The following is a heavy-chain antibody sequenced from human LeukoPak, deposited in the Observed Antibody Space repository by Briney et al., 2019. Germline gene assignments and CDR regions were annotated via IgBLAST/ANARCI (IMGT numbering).Heavy chain of an antibody. CDR3: VRGRKLYSSGWYVEDDY. V-gene: IGHV1-18*01. CDR1: GYTFINYG. D-gene: IGHD6-19*01. CDR2: ISAYNGNT. J-gene: IGHJ4*02. Sequence: GASVKVSCMASGYTFINYGISWVRQAPGQGLEWMGWISAYNGNTNYAQKFQGRVTMTTDTSTSTAYMELRSLKFDDTAVYYCVRGRKLYSSGWYVEDDYWGQGTLVTVSS.